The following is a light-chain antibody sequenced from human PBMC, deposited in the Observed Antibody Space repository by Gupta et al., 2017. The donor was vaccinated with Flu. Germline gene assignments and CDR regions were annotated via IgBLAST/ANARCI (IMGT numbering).Light chain of an antibody. Sequence: QSALTQPASVSGPPGPSITISCTGTSSDVGGYNYVSWYQQHPGKAPKLMIYEVSNRPSGVSNRFSGSKSGNTASLTISGLQAEDEADYYCSSYTSSSTLVVFGGGTKLTVL. V-gene: IGLV2-14*01. J-gene: IGLJ2*01. CDR2: EVS. CDR3: SSYTSSSTLVV. CDR1: SSDVGGYNY.